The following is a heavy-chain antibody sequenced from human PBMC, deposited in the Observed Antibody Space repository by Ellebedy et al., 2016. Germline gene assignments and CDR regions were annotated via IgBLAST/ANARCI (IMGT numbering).Heavy chain of an antibody. CDR1: GYSFTSYW. V-gene: IGHV5-51*01. J-gene: IGHJ3*02. CDR3: ARRGDGYIPPEADAFDI. Sequence: GESLKISXKGSGYSFTSYWIGWVRQMPGKGLEWMGLIYPGDSDTRYSPSFQGQVTISADKSISTAYLQWSSLKASDTAMYYCARRGDGYIPPEADAFDIWGQGTMVTVSS. CDR2: IYPGDSDT. D-gene: IGHD5-24*01.